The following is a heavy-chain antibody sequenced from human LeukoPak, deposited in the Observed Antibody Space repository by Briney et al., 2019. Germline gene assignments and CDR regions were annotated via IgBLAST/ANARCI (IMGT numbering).Heavy chain of an antibody. V-gene: IGHV2-70*11. Sequence: SGPALVKPTQTLTLTCTFSGFSLSTSGMCVSWIRQPPGKALEWLARIDWDDDKYYSTSLKTRLTISKDTSKNQVVLTMTNMDPVDTATYYCARKTQTGPGYYFDYWGQGTLVTVSS. CDR2: IDWDDDK. J-gene: IGHJ4*02. CDR3: ARKTQTGPGYYFDY. D-gene: IGHD5-12*01. CDR1: GFSLSTSGMC.